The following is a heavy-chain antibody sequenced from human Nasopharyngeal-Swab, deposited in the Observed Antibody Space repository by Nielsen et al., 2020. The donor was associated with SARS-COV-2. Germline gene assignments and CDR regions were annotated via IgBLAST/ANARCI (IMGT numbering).Heavy chain of an antibody. CDR1: GFTFSSYA. CDR3: ARQDSSAYYYVFNY. Sequence: GSLRLSCAASGFTFSSYAMNWVRQAPGKGLEWVAFIRYDGSDYYYADSVEGRFTISRDNSKNTLYLQLNSLRAEDTAVYYCARQDSSAYYYVFNYWGQGTLVTVSS. D-gene: IGHD3-22*01. J-gene: IGHJ4*02. CDR2: IRYDGSDY. V-gene: IGHV3-30*02.